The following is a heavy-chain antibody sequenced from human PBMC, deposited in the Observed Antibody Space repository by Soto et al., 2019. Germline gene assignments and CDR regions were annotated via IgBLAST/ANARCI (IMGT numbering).Heavy chain of an antibody. D-gene: IGHD3-3*01. V-gene: IGHV4-59*08. CDR3: ARLRLEDFWINWFDP. CDR2: IYYSGST. J-gene: IGHJ5*02. Sequence: SETLSLTCTVSGGSISSYGWSWIRQPPGKGLEWIGYIYYSGSTNYNPSLKSRVTISVDTSKNQFSLKLSSVTAADTAVYYCARLRLEDFWINWFDPWGQGTLLTVSS. CDR1: GGSISSYG.